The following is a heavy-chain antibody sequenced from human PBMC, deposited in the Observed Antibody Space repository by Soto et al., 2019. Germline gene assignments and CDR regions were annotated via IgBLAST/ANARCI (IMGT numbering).Heavy chain of an antibody. Sequence: GSLRLSCAASGFTFKNYAMTWVRQAPGKGLEWVSSVNGGGGTTYYADSVKGRFTISRDNSKNTLYLQMNSLRAEDTALYYCAKDWDDRDDPDIFDYCGQGTLVTVSS. CDR3: AKDWDDRDDPDIFDY. D-gene: IGHD1-26*01. CDR2: VNGGGGTT. J-gene: IGHJ4*02. V-gene: IGHV3-23*01. CDR1: GFTFKNYA.